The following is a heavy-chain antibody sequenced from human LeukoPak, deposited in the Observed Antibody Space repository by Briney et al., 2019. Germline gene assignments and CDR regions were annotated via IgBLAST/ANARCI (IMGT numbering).Heavy chain of an antibody. V-gene: IGHV3-11*01. CDR2: ISSSGSTI. D-gene: IGHD6-19*01. Sequence: GGSLRLSCAASGFTFSDYYMSWIRQAPGEGLEWVSYISSSGSTIYYADSVKGRFTISRDNAKNSLYLQMNSLRAEDTAVYYCARDIRSGWYIGGTATHYGMDVWGQGTTVTVSS. CDR1: GFTFSDYY. J-gene: IGHJ6*02. CDR3: ARDIRSGWYIGGTATHYGMDV.